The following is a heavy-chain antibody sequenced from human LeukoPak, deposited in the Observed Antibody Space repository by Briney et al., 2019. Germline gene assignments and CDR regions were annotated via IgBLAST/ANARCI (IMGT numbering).Heavy chain of an antibody. CDR2: IIPIFGTA. V-gene: IGHV1-69*05. CDR3: AREIYYDYVWGSYLKGGYDY. D-gene: IGHD3-16*02. J-gene: IGHJ4*02. CDR1: GYMFTSYA. Sequence: ASVKVSCKASGYMFTSYAISWVRQAPGQGLEWMGGIIPIFGTANYAQKFQGRVTITTDESTSTAYMELSSLRSEDTAVYYCAREIYYDYVWGSYLKGGYDYWGQGTLVTVSS.